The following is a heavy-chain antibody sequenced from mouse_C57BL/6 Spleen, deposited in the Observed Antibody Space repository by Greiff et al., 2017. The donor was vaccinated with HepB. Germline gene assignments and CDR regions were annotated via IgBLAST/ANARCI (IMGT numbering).Heavy chain of an antibody. CDR3: ARTSAYYGSSFYAMDY. Sequence: VQLQQSGPELVKPGASVKISCKASGYAFSSSWMNWVKQRPGKGLEWIGRIYPGDGDTNYNGKFKGKATLTADKSSSTAYMQLSSLTSEDSAVYFCARTSAYYGSSFYAMDYWGQGTSVTVSS. V-gene: IGHV1-82*01. D-gene: IGHD1-1*01. CDR2: IYPGDGDT. J-gene: IGHJ4*01. CDR1: GYAFSSSW.